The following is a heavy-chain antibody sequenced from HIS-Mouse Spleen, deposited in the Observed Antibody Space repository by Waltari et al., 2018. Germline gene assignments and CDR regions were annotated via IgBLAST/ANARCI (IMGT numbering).Heavy chain of an antibody. CDR1: VGSISSSSYS. J-gene: IGHJ2*01. D-gene: IGHD6-13*01. V-gene: IGHV4-39*07. CDR2: IYYSGST. CDR3: AREIPYSSSWYDWYFDL. Sequence: QLQLQESGPGLVKPSETLSLTCTVSVGSISSSSYSWGWIRQPPGKGLEWIGCIYYSGSTYYNPSLKSRVTISVDTSKNQFSLKLSSVTAADTAVYYCAREIPYSSSWYDWYFDLWGRGTLVTVSS.